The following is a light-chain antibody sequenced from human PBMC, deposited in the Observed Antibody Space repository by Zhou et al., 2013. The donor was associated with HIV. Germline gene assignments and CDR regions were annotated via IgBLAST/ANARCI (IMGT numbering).Light chain of an antibody. Sequence: EIVLTQSPATLSLSPGERATLSCRASQSVGNYLAWYQQKPGQAPRLLIQDASYRANGIPARFSGSGSGTDFTLSISRLEPEDSAIYYCQKYGREPPXTFGGGTRVEIK. CDR1: QSVGNY. CDR2: DAS. J-gene: IGKJ4*01. V-gene: IGKV3-11*01. CDR3: QKYGREPPXT.